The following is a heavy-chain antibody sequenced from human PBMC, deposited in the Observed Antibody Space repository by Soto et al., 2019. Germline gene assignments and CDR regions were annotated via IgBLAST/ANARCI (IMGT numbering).Heavy chain of an antibody. CDR1: GFTFSSYA. CDR2: ISGSGGST. CDR3: AKDHRNDTLRLVIHHHQRPYNWFDP. Sequence: PGGSLRLSCAASGFTFSSYAMSWVRQAPGKGLEWVSAISGSGGSTYYADSVKGRFTISRDNSKNTLYLQMNSLRAEDTAVYYCAKDHRNDTLRLVIHHHQRPYNWFDPWGQGTLVTVSS. J-gene: IGHJ5*02. V-gene: IGHV3-23*01. D-gene: IGHD2-21*01.